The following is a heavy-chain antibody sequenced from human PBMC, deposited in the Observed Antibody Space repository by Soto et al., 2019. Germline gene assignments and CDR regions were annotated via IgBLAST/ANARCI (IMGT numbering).Heavy chain of an antibody. J-gene: IGHJ1*01. Sequence: QVQLVQSGAEVKKPGSSVKVSCKASGGTFSSYTISWVRQAPGQGLEWMGRIIPILGIANYAQKFQGRVTITADKSTSTAYMELSSLRSEDTAVYYCARDPNPRRIAVAGKREYFQHWGQGTLVTVSS. CDR3: ARDPNPRRIAVAGKREYFQH. CDR2: IIPILGIA. D-gene: IGHD6-19*01. CDR1: GGTFSSYT. V-gene: IGHV1-69*08.